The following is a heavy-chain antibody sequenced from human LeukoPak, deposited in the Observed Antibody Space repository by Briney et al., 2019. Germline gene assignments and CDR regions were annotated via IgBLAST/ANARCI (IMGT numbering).Heavy chain of an antibody. CDR1: GFTFSSYS. CDR3: ATLGSIVGVDY. Sequence: GGSLRLSCAASGFTFSSYSMNWVRQAPGKGLEWVSAISPSGRNTYYADSVKGRFTISRDNSKNTLYLQMNSLRAEDTAVYYCATLGSIVGVDYWGQGTLVTVSS. V-gene: IGHV3-23*01. J-gene: IGHJ4*02. CDR2: ISPSGRNT. D-gene: IGHD1-26*01.